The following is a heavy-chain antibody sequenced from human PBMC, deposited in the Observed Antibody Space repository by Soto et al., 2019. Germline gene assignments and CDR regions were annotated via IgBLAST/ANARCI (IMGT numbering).Heavy chain of an antibody. J-gene: IGHJ4*02. Sequence: QVQLVESGGGVVQPGXXLRLXCAASGFTFSSYGMHWVRQAPGKGLEWVADIWYDGSNKYYADSVKGRFTISXXXXXXXXXXXXXXXRAEDTAVYYCAREVDGSGSYFDYWGQGTLVTVSS. V-gene: IGHV3-33*01. D-gene: IGHD3-10*01. CDR1: GFTFSSYG. CDR3: AREVDGSGSYFDY. CDR2: IWYDGSNK.